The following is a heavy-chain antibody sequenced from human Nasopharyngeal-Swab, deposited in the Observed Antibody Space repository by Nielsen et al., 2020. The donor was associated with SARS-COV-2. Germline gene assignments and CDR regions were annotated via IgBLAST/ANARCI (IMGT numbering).Heavy chain of an antibody. CDR2: INSDGGST. CDR1: GFTFSSYW. D-gene: IGHD6-19*01. CDR3: ARVGLGYSSGWYGAFDI. Sequence: GGSLRLSCAASGFTFSSYWMHWVRQAPGKGLVWVSRINSDGGSTSYADSVKGRFTISRDNAKNTLYLQMNSLRAEDTAVYYCARVGLGYSSGWYGAFDIWGQGTMVTVSS. V-gene: IGHV3-74*01. J-gene: IGHJ3*02.